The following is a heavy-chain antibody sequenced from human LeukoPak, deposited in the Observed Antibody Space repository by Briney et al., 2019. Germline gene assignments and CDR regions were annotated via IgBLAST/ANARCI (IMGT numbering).Heavy chain of an antibody. CDR3: AREWEEAAPRTYYYYGMDV. CDR2: ISRSGSTI. V-gene: IGHV3-48*03. D-gene: IGHD1-26*01. J-gene: IGHJ6*02. Sequence: HPGGSLRLSCAASGFTFSSYEMNWVRQAPGKGLEWVSYISRSGSTIYYADSVKGRFTISRDNAKNSLYLQMNSLRAEDTAVYYCAREWEEAAPRTYYYYGMDVWGQGTTVTVSS. CDR1: GFTFSSYE.